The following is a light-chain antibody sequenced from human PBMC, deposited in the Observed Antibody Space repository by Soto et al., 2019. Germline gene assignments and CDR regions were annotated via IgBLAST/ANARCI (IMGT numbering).Light chain of an antibody. CDR1: QSVSSN. CDR3: QQYHNWPRT. J-gene: IGKJ2*01. V-gene: IGKV3-15*01. CDR2: GAS. Sequence: EIVMTQSPATLSVSPGERATLSCRASQSVSSNLSWYQQKPGQAPRLLIYGASTRATGIPARFSGSGSGTEFTLTISSLQSEDFAVYYCQQYHNWPRTFGQGTKLEIK.